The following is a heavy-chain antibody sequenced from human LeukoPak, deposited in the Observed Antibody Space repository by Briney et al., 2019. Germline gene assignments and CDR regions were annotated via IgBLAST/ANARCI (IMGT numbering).Heavy chain of an antibody. V-gene: IGHV4-30-2*01. Sequence: PSETLSLTCAVSGGSISSGGYSWSWIRQPPGKGLEWIGYIYHSGSTYYNPSLKSRVTISVDRSKNQFSLKLSSVTAADTAVYYCARAVYCSSTSCYFNWFDPWGQGTLVTVSS. CDR3: ARAVYCSSTSCYFNWFDP. J-gene: IGHJ5*02. CDR1: GGSISSGGYS. CDR2: IYHSGST. D-gene: IGHD2-2*01.